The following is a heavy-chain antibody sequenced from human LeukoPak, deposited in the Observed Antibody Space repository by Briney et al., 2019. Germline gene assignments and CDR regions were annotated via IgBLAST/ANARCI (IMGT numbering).Heavy chain of an antibody. CDR3: TRDLMDYDLSTGLHHYYMDV. V-gene: IGHV3-30*03. D-gene: IGHD3-9*01. CDR1: GFTFSIFG. Sequence: TGGSLRLSCATSGFTFSIFGMHWVRQAPGKGLEWVAVISDDGSNKYYADSVKGRFTISRDNSKNTLYLQMDSLRAEDTAVYYCTRDLMDYDLSTGLHHYYMDVWGQGTTVTVSS. CDR2: ISDDGSNK. J-gene: IGHJ6*02.